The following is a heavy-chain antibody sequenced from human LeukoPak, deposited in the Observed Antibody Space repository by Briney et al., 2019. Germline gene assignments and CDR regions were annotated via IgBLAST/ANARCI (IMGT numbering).Heavy chain of an antibody. D-gene: IGHD2-15*01. Sequence: NPSETLSLTCTVSGVSISSYYWSWIRQPPGKGLEWIGYIYHSGSTYYNPSLKSRVTISVDRSKNQFSLKLSSVTAADTAVYYCARVQVSDRGPFDPWGQGTLVTVSS. CDR3: ARVQVSDRGPFDP. CDR1: GVSISSYY. CDR2: IYHSGST. J-gene: IGHJ5*02. V-gene: IGHV4-59*12.